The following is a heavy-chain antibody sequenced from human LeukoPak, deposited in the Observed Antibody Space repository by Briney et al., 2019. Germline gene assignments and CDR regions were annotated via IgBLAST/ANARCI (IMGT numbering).Heavy chain of an antibody. J-gene: IGHJ5*02. D-gene: IGHD3-3*01. Sequence: ASVNVSCTASGYTFTIYDINWVRQATGQGLEWMGWMNPNSGNTGYAQKFQGRVTMTRNTSISTAYMELSSLRSEDTAVYYCARGRNGASYYDFWSGYYLSFWFDPWGQGTLVTVSS. V-gene: IGHV1-8*01. CDR1: GYTFTIYD. CDR3: ARGRNGASYYDFWSGYYLSFWFDP. CDR2: MNPNSGNT.